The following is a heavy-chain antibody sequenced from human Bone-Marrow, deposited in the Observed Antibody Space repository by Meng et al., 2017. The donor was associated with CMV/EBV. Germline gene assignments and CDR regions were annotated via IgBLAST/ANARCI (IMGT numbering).Heavy chain of an antibody. CDR2: ISYDGSNK. V-gene: IGHV3-30-3*01. Sequence: GESLKISCAASGFTFSSYAMHWVRQAPGKGLEWVAVISYDGSNKYYADSVKGRFTISRDNSKNTLYLQMNSLRAEDTAVYYCASRGGAEDIDYWGQGTLATVSS. D-gene: IGHD3-10*01. CDR3: ASRGGAEDIDY. J-gene: IGHJ4*02. CDR1: GFTFSSYA.